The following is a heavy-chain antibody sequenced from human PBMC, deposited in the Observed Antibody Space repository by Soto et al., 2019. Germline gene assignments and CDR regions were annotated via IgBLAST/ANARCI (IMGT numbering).Heavy chain of an antibody. CDR3: AGGLWEREGYVMDV. CDR1: GGSISSYY. Sequence: QVQLQESGPGLVKPSETLSLTCTVSGGSISSYYWSWIRQAPGKGLEYIGYIYYSDSTNYNPSLKRRVTISLDTSRNQSPLTSHSVTAAETAVYYCAGGLWEREGYVMDVWGKGAAVNVSS. D-gene: IGHD1-26*01. V-gene: IGHV4-59*08. J-gene: IGHJ6*04. CDR2: IYYSDST.